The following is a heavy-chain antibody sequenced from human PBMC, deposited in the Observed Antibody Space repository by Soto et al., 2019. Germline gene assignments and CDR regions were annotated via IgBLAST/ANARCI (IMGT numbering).Heavy chain of an antibody. CDR1: GFTVSSNF. Sequence: GGSLRLSCAASGFTVSSNFMSWVRQAPGKGLEWVSVIYTNDDTYYADSVKGRFTISRDNSKYTLYLQMNSLRAEDTAIYYCATRVGASGRYYFDYWGQGALVTVSS. D-gene: IGHD1-26*01. V-gene: IGHV3-53*01. CDR3: ATRVGASGRYYFDY. J-gene: IGHJ4*02. CDR2: IYTNDDT.